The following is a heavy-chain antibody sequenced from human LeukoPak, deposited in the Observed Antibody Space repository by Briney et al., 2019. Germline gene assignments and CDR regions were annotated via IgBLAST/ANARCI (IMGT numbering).Heavy chain of an antibody. Sequence: GGSLRLSCAASGFTFSSYSMNWVRQAPGKGLEWVSSISSSSSYIYYADSVKGRFTISRDNAKNSLYLQMNSLRAEDTAVYYCAKTKDYSVLTGYYDYWGQGTLVTVSS. D-gene: IGHD3-9*01. J-gene: IGHJ4*02. CDR2: ISSSSSYI. V-gene: IGHV3-21*01. CDR1: GFTFSSYS. CDR3: AKTKDYSVLTGYYDY.